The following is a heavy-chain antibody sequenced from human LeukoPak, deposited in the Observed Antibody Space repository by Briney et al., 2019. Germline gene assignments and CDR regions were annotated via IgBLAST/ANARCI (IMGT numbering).Heavy chain of an antibody. CDR3: ASVRRYSSSWSNFDY. Sequence: SETLSLTCTVSGGSISSGDYYWSWIRQPPGKGREWIVYIYYSGSTYYNPSLNSRVTISVDTSKNQFSLKLSSVTAADTAVYYCASVRRYSSSWSNFDYWGQGTLVTVPS. CDR2: IYYSGST. V-gene: IGHV4-30-4*01. D-gene: IGHD6-13*01. CDR1: GGSISSGDYY. J-gene: IGHJ4*02.